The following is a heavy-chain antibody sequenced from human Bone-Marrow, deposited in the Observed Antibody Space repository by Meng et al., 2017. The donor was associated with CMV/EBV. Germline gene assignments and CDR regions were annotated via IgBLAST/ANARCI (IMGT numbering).Heavy chain of an antibody. V-gene: IGHV4-4*02. CDR1: GGSISSSNW. CDR2: IYHSGSN. D-gene: IGHD2-15*01. CDR3: ARGVLGYCSGGSCYSGGMDV. J-gene: IGHJ6*02. Sequence: SETLSLTCAVSGGSISSSNWWSWVRQPPGKGLEWIGEIYHSGSNNYNPSLKSRVTISVDKSKNQFSLKLSSVTAADTAVYYCARGVLGYCSGGSCYSGGMDVWGQGTTVTVSS.